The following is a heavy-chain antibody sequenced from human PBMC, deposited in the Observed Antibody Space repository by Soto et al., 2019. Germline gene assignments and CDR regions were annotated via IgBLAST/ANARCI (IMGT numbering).Heavy chain of an antibody. CDR3: AQSHYYGSGSYYNVHDY. CDR2: ISYDGSNK. D-gene: IGHD3-10*01. V-gene: IGHV3-30*03. Sequence: QVQLVESGGGVVQPGRSLRLSCAASGFTFSSYGMHWVRQAPGKGLEWVAVISYDGSNKYYADFVKGRFTISRDNSKNTLYLQMNSLRAEDTAVYYCAQSHYYGSGSYYNVHDYWGQGTLVTVSS. J-gene: IGHJ4*02. CDR1: GFTFSSYG.